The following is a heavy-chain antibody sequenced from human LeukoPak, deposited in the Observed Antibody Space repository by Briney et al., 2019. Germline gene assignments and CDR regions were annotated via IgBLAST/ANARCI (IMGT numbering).Heavy chain of an antibody. V-gene: IGHV4-61*02. CDR2: IYTSGST. CDR1: GGSISSGSYY. J-gene: IGHJ4*02. D-gene: IGHD3-22*01. Sequence: SETLSLTCTVSGGSISSGSYYWSWIRQPAGKGLEWIGRIYTSGSTNYNPSLKSRVTISVDTSQNQFSLKLSSVTAADTAVYYCARGYYDSSGYYQNFDYWGQGTLVTVSS. CDR3: ARGYYDSSGYYQNFDY.